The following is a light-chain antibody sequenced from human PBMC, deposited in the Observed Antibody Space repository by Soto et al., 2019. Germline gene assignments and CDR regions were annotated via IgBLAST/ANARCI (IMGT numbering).Light chain of an antibody. CDR2: DVS. CDR1: SSDVGGYNN. J-gene: IGLJ2*01. CDR3: SSYTSSSTVV. Sequence: QSVLTQHASVSGSPGRSITISCTGTSSDVGGYNNVSWYQQHPGKAPKLRIYDVSNRPSGVSNRFSGSKSGNTASLTISGLQAEDEADYYCSSYTSSSTVVFGGGTQLTVL. V-gene: IGLV2-14*01.